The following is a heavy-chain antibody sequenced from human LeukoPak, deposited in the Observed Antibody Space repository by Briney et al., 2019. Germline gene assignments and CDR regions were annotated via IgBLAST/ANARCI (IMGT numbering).Heavy chain of an antibody. D-gene: IGHD3-3*01. V-gene: IGHV4-34*01. J-gene: IGHJ5*02. Sequence: SETLSLTCAVYGGSFSGYYWSWIRQPPGKGLEWIGEINHSGSTNYNPSLKSRVTISVDTSKNQFSLKLSSVTAADTAVYYCARVHDFWSGYWFDPWGQGTLVTVSS. CDR1: GGSFSGYY. CDR2: INHSGST. CDR3: ARVHDFWSGYWFDP.